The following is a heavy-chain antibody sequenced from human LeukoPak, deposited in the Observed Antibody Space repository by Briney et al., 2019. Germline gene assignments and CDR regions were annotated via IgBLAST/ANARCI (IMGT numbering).Heavy chain of an antibody. CDR3: AGDQQLDYYYGMDV. CDR2: IYTSGST. D-gene: IGHD5-24*01. Sequence: PSEILSLTCTVSGGSISSYYWSWIRQPAGKGLEWIGRIYTSGSTNYNPSLKSRVTMSVDTSKNQFSLKPSSVTAADTAVYYCAGDQQLDYYYGMDVWGQGTTVTVSS. J-gene: IGHJ6*02. V-gene: IGHV4-4*07. CDR1: GGSISSYY.